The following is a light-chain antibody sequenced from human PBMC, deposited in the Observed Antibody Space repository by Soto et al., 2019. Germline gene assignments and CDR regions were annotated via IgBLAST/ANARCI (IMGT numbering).Light chain of an antibody. CDR1: QSVSSSY. CDR3: QQYGSSPGFT. CDR2: GAS. J-gene: IGKJ3*01. Sequence: EIVLTQSPGTLSLSPGERATLSCRASQSVSSSYLAWYQQKPGQAPRLLIYGASSRATGIPDRFSGSGSGTDFTRTISILEPENFAVYYCQQYGSSPGFTFGPGTKVDLK. V-gene: IGKV3-20*01.